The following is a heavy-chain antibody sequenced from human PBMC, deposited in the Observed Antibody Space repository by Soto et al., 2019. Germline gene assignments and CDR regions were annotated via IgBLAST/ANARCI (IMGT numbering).Heavy chain of an antibody. CDR1: GFTFSNYD. J-gene: IGHJ6*02. CDR3: ARELHGGSYGMDV. Sequence: EVQVVESGGGLVQPGGSLRLSCAASGFTFSNYDMHWVRQVTGKGLDWVSGITTAGDTYYPDSVKGRYTISREKAKNSWYLQMNSLSAGDTAVYYCARELHGGSYGMDVWGQGTTVTVSS. CDR2: ITTAGDT. V-gene: IGHV3-13*01.